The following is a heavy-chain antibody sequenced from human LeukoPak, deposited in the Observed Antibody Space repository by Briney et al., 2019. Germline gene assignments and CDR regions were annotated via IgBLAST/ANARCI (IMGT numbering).Heavy chain of an antibody. Sequence: GGSLRLSCAASGFTFSSYAMHWVRQAPGKGLEWVAVISYDGSNKYYADSVKGRFTISRDNSKNTLYLQMNSLRAEDTAVYYCARDVGWFGELAAGDIWGQGTMVTVSS. CDR1: GFTFSSYA. CDR3: ARDVGWFGELAAGDI. V-gene: IGHV3-30*04. D-gene: IGHD3-10*01. J-gene: IGHJ3*02. CDR2: ISYDGSNK.